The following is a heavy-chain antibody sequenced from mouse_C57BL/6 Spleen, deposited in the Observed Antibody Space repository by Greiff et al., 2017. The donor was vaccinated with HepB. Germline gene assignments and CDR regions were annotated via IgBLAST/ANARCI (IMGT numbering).Heavy chain of an antibody. CDR1: GYTFTSYG. J-gene: IGHJ4*01. CDR3: ARSPSYGSSTYYAMDY. V-gene: IGHV1-81*01. D-gene: IGHD1-1*01. Sequence: QVQLQQSGAELARPGASVKLSCKASGYTFTSYGISWVKQRTGQGLEWIGEIYPRSGNTYYNEKFKGKATLTADKSSSTAYMELRSLTSEDSAVYFCARSPSYGSSTYYAMDYWGQGTSVTVSS. CDR2: IYPRSGNT.